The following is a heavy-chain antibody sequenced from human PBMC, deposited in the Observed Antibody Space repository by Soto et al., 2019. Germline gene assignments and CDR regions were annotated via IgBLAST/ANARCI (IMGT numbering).Heavy chain of an antibody. Sequence: QVQLQQWGAGLLKPSETLSLNCAVNGGSLSGYYWSWIRQPPGKGLEWIGEIKDGGYTNYSPSLKRRATISSDTSNPQSSLRLHSVTAADTGVDYCARGQEGVVATHWDQGALVTVSS. CDR3: ARGQEGVVATH. V-gene: IGHV4-34*01. CDR1: GGSLSGYY. J-gene: IGHJ4*02. CDR2: IKDGGYT. D-gene: IGHD5-12*01.